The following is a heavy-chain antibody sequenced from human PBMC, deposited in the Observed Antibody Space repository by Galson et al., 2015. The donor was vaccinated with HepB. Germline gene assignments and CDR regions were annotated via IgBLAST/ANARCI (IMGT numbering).Heavy chain of an antibody. CDR2: ISSSSSYT. CDR3: ARDFRFRYCGGDCYDRAFDI. J-gene: IGHJ3*02. Sequence: SLRLSCAASGFTFSDYYMSWIRQAPGKGLEWVSYISSSSSYTNYADSVKGRFTISRDNAKNSLYLQMNSLRAEDTAVYYCARDFRFRYCGGDCYDRAFDIWGQGTMVTVSS. D-gene: IGHD2-21*02. V-gene: IGHV3-11*06. CDR1: GFTFSDYY.